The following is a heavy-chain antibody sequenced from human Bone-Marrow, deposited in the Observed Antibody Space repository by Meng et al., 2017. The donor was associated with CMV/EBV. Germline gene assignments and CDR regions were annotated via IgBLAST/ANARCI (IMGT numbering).Heavy chain of an antibody. V-gene: IGHV3-23*01. CDR2: ISGSASST. CDR1: GFTFSSYA. D-gene: IGHD3-10*01. J-gene: IGHJ4*02. Sequence: GESLKIPCAASGFTFSSYAMSWVRQAPGKWLEWVSAISGSASSTYSAGSVKGRFTISRDNSKNTLYQQMNSLRSEDTAVYYCAKIKKSNGGYYFDYWGQGTRVTVSS. CDR3: AKIKKSNGGYYFDY.